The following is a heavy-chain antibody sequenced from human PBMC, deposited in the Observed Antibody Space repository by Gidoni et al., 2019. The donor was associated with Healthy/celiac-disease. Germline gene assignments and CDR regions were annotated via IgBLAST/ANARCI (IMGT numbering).Heavy chain of an antibody. CDR3: AREEEEFDY. CDR1: GYSISSGYY. CDR2: IYHSGST. V-gene: IGHV4-38-2*02. Sequence: QVQLHESGPGLVKPSETLSLTCAVSGYSISSGYYWGWIRQPPGKGLEWIGSIYHSGSTYYNPSLKSRVTISVDTSKNQFSLKLSYVTAADTAVYYCAREEEEFDYWGQGTLVTVSS. J-gene: IGHJ4*02.